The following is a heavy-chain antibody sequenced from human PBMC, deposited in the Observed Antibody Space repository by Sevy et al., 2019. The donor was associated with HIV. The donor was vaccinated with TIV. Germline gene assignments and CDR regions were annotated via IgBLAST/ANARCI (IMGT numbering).Heavy chain of an antibody. CDR3: ARARKQLEKRYDYYGIDV. Sequence: GGSLRLSCAASGFAFSDYHMSWICQAPGKGLEWVSYISSSSSTIYYADSAKGRFTISRDNAKNSLYLQMNSLRLEDGAVYYCARARKQLEKRYDYYGIDVWGQGTTVTVSS. V-gene: IGHV3-11*01. CDR2: ISSSSSTI. CDR1: GFAFSDYH. D-gene: IGHD6-13*01. J-gene: IGHJ6*02.